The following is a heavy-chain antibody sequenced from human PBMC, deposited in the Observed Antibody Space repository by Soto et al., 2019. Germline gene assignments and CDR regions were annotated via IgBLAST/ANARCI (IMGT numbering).Heavy chain of an antibody. CDR1: GGSFSGYY. CDR3: AREVEPRFPMAARGAYFDY. J-gene: IGHJ4*02. V-gene: IGHV4-34*01. Sequence: QVQLQQWGAGLLKPSETLSLTCAVYGGSFSGYYWSWIRQPPGKGLEWIGEINHSGSTNYNPSLKSRVTISVATSKNQFSLKLSSVTAADTAVYYCAREVEPRFPMAARGAYFDYWGQGTLVTVSS. D-gene: IGHD6-6*01. CDR2: INHSGST.